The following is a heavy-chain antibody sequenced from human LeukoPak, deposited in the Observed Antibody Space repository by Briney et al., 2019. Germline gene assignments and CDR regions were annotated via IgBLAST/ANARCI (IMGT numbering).Heavy chain of an antibody. Sequence: GGSLRLSCAASGFTVSSNYMRWVRQAPGKGLEWVSVIYSGGSTYYADSVKGRFTISRDNSKNTVYLQMNSLRAGDTAVYYCARERIVGATPYFEYWGQGTLVTVSS. V-gene: IGHV3-66*01. D-gene: IGHD1-26*01. J-gene: IGHJ4*02. CDR2: IYSGGST. CDR1: GFTVSSNY. CDR3: ARERIVGATPYFEY.